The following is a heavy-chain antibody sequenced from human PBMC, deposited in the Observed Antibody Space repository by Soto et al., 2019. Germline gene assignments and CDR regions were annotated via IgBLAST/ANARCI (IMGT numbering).Heavy chain of an antibody. V-gene: IGHV3-23*01. CDR2: ISGSGGST. CDR3: TKAAGSSSWYQFDY. J-gene: IGHJ4*02. D-gene: IGHD6-13*01. Sequence: GGSLRLSCAASGITFSSYVMSWVRQAPGKGLEWVSAISGSGGSTYYADSVKGRFTISRDNSKNTLYLQMNNLRVEDTAVYYCTKAAGSSSWYQFDYWGQGARVTVAS. CDR1: GITFSSYV.